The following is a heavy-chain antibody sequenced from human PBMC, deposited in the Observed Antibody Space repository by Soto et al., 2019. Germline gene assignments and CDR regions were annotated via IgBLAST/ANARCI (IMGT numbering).Heavy chain of an antibody. CDR3: ARVSSIAARQWFDP. CDR1: GGSISRSSYS. J-gene: IGHJ5*02. CDR2: IYYSGST. Sequence: SETLSLTCTVSGGSISRSSYSWAWIRQHPGKGLEWIGYIYYSGSTYYNPSLKSRVTISVDTSKNQFSLKLSSVTAADTAVYYCARVSSIAARQWFDPWGQGTLVTVSS. D-gene: IGHD6-6*01. V-gene: IGHV4-31*03.